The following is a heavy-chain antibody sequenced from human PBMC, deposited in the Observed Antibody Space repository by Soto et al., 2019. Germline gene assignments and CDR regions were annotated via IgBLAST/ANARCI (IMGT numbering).Heavy chain of an antibody. V-gene: IGHV4-39*01. CDR3: ARRGDYIWGSYLTYYFDY. CDR2: IYYSGST. J-gene: IGHJ4*02. D-gene: IGHD3-16*02. Sequence: QLQLQESGPGLVKPSETLSLTCTVSGGSISSSSYYWGWIRQPPGKGLEWIGSIYYSGSTYYNPSLKSRVTISVDTSKNQFSLKLSSVTAADTAVYYCARRGDYIWGSYLTYYFDYWGQGTLVTVSS. CDR1: GGSISSSSYY.